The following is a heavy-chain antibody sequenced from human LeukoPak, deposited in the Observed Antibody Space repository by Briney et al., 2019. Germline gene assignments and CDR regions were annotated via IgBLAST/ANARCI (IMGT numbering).Heavy chain of an antibody. Sequence: SVKVSCKASGDTFNNYAINWVRQAPGQGLEWMGGFIPIFGSANYAQKLQGRVTIIADKSTSTAYMELSSLGSEDTAVYYCARDTAVAGNWFDPWGQGTLVTVSS. J-gene: IGHJ5*02. CDR2: FIPIFGSA. CDR3: ARDTAVAGNWFDP. D-gene: IGHD6-19*01. CDR1: GDTFNNYA. V-gene: IGHV1-69*06.